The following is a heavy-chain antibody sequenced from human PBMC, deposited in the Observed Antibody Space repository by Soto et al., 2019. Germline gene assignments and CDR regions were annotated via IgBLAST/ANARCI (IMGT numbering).Heavy chain of an antibody. Sequence: QVQLVQSGTEVKRPGDSVKVSCKASGYTFTGYYVHWVRQAPGQGLGWMGWINPNSGDTYLAPRFQGSVTMNRDTSIGTAYMELRGLTSDDTAEYYCAKGGAIVAAGTRVYLYNAMDVWGQGTTGTVSS. CDR2: INPNSGDT. CDR3: AKGGAIVAAGTRVYLYNAMDV. V-gene: IGHV1-2*04. D-gene: IGHD1-26*01. CDR1: GYTFTGYY. J-gene: IGHJ6*02.